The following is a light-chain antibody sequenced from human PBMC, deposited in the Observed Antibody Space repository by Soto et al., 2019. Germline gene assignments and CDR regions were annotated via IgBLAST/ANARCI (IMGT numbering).Light chain of an antibody. V-gene: IGKV1-6*01. CDR1: QAIRSD. CDR2: GAS. CDR3: LHDYNYPRT. J-gene: IGKJ1*01. Sequence: AIQMTQSPSSLSASVGDRVTITCRASQAIRSDLAWYQQKPGKAPKLLIYGASNLQSGVPSRFTGSGSDTDFTLTISSLQPEDFAIYYCLHDYNYPRTFGQGTKVEIK.